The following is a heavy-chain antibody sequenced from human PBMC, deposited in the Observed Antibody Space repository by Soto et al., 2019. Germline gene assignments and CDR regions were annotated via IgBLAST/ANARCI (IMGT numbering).Heavy chain of an antibody. D-gene: IGHD3-3*01. Sequence: EAQLVESGGGLVQPGGSLRLSCAASGFTFTNYWMSWVHQAPGEGLEWVANIKQYGGEKYYADSAKGRFIISRDNGKTSLYLQMNSLRAEDTAVYYCARDMGVFWSGYPEGGFDYWGQGTPVTVSS. V-gene: IGHV3-7*01. CDR1: GFTFTNYW. J-gene: IGHJ4*02. CDR3: ARDMGVFWSGYPEGGFDY. CDR2: IKQYGGEK.